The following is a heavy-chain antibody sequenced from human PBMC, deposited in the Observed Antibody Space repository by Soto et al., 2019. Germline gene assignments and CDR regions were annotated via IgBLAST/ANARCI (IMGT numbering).Heavy chain of an antibody. Sequence: ASVKVSCKASGYTFTSYAMHWVRQAPGQRLEWMGWINAGNGNTKYSQKFQGRVTITRDTSASTAYMELSSLRSEDTAVYYCARDRQIIVGATGLGAPGYWGQGTLVTVSS. CDR2: INAGNGNT. D-gene: IGHD1-26*01. CDR1: GYTFTSYA. CDR3: ARDRQIIVGATGLGAPGY. V-gene: IGHV1-3*01. J-gene: IGHJ4*02.